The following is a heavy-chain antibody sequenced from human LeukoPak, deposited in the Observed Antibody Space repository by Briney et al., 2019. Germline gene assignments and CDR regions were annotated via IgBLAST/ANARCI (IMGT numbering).Heavy chain of an antibody. V-gene: IGHV3-30*04. J-gene: IGHJ4*02. D-gene: IGHD2-21*02. CDR3: ARARGKVTPTRDVYYFDY. CDR2: ISYDGSNK. Sequence: PGGSLRLSCAASGFTFSSYAMHWVRQAPGKGLEWVAVISYDGSNKYYADSVKGRFTISRDNSKNTLYLQMNSLRAEDTAVYYCARARGKVTPTRDVYYFDYWGQGTLVTVSS. CDR1: GFTFSSYA.